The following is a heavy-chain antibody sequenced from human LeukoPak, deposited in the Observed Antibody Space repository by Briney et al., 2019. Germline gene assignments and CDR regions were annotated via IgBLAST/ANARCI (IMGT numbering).Heavy chain of an antibody. CDR3: ARGRYCSGGSCYHPIDY. Sequence: SETLSLTCAVYGGSFSGYYWSWIRQPPGKGLEWIGEINHSGSTNYNPSLKSRVTISVDTSKNQFSLKLSSVTAADTAVYYCARGRYCSGGSCYHPIDYWGQGTLVTVSS. CDR2: INHSGST. J-gene: IGHJ4*02. CDR1: GGSFSGYY. D-gene: IGHD2-15*01. V-gene: IGHV4-34*01.